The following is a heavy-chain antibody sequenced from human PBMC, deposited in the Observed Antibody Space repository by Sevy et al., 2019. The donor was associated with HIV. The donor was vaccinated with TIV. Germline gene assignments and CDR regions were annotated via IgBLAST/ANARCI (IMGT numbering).Heavy chain of an antibody. J-gene: IGHJ3*02. D-gene: IGHD6-13*01. CDR1: GGSFSGYY. V-gene: IGHV4-34*01. Sequence: SETLSLTCAVYGGSFSGYYWSWIRQSPGKGLEWIGKINHSGSTNYKASLKSRVTISIDTSKNQFSLRLNSVTAAGTAVYYCARVRLAAAGDAFDIWGQGTMVTVSS. CDR3: ARVRLAAAGDAFDI. CDR2: INHSGST.